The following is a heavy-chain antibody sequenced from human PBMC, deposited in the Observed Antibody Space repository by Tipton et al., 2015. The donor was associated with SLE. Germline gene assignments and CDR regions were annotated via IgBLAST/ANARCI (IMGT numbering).Heavy chain of an antibody. J-gene: IGHJ4*02. Sequence: SLTCTVSGGSISSHYWSWIRQPPGKGLEWIGYIYYSGSTNYNPSLKSRVTISVDTSTNQFSLKLSSVTAADTAVYYCARERGASIAVAQEFDYWGQGTLVTVSS. V-gene: IGHV4-59*11. CDR3: ARERGASIAVAQEFDY. D-gene: IGHD6-19*01. CDR1: GGSISSHY. CDR2: IYYSGST.